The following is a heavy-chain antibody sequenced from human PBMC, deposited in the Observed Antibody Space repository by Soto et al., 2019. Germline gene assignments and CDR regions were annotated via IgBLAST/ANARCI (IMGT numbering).Heavy chain of an antibody. D-gene: IGHD3-9*01. CDR2: INSDGSST. J-gene: IGHJ5*02. CDR3: ARLRSRRYFDWFKPGHNWFDP. CDR1: GFTFSSYW. V-gene: IGHV3-74*01. Sequence: HPGGSLRLSCAASGFTFSSYWMHWVRQAPGKGLVWVSRINSDGSSTSYADSVKGRFTISRDNAKNTLYLQMNSLRAEDTAVYYCARLRSRRYFDWFKPGHNWFDPWGQGTLVTVSS.